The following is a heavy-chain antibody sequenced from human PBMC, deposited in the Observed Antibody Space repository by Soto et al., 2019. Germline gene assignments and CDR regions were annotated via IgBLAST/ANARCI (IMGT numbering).Heavy chain of an antibody. CDR1: GGSFSGYY. D-gene: IGHD6-6*01. V-gene: IGHV4-34*01. CDR3: ARGRMKFLAARPWWFDP. Sequence: SETLSLTCAVYGGSFSGYYWSWIRQPPGKGLEWIGEINHSGSTNYNPSLKSRVTKSVDTSKNQFSLKLSSVTAADTAVYYCARGRMKFLAARPWWFDPWGQGTLVTVSS. J-gene: IGHJ5*02. CDR2: INHSGST.